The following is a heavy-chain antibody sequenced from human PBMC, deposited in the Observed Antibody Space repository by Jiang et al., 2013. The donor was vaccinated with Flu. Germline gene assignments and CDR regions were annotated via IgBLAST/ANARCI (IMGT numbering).Heavy chain of an antibody. CDR3: TRDYDTHLGPGTVGYYYGMDV. CDR2: ISGTDGNT. V-gene: IGHV3-23*01. Sequence: GGSLRLSCAASGFTFSSYAMCWVRQAPGKGLEWVSSISGTDGNTFYADSVKGRFTISRDNSKNTLYLQMNSLKAEDTAVYYCTRDYDTHLGPGTVGYYYGMDVWGQGTTVTVSS. D-gene: IGHD3-9*01. CDR1: GFTFSSYA. J-gene: IGHJ6*02.